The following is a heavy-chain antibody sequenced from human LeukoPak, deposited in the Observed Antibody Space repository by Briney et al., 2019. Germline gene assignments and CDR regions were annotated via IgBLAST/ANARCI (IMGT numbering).Heavy chain of an antibody. V-gene: IGHV3-33*01. Sequence: QAGGSLRLSCTTSGFILSNHGMHWVRQAPGKGLEWVAVFWAHGRSQYYADSVKGRFSISRDISRSSVHLQMNSLRAEDTAIYYCTRDDDTSSHYSLFEDWGQGSRVTVSS. CDR2: FWAHGRSQ. J-gene: IGHJ4*02. CDR3: TRDDDTSSHYSLFED. D-gene: IGHD3-22*01. CDR1: GFILSNHG.